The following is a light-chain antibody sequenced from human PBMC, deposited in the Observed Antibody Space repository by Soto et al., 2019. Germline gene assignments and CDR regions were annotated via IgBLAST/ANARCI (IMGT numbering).Light chain of an antibody. CDR2: KAS. Sequence: DIHMTQSPSTLSSSVIDLVTITCRASQTFSSWLAWYQQKPGKAPKLLIYKASTLKSGVPSRFSGSGSGTDFTLTIRGLQPEDFATYYCQQGYSTITFGQGTRLDIK. J-gene: IGKJ5*01. CDR1: QTFSSW. CDR3: QQGYSTIT. V-gene: IGKV1-5*03.